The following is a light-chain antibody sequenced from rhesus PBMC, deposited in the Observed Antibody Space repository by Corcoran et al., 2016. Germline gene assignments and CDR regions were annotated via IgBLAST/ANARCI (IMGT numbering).Light chain of an antibody. CDR3: QQRNGYPYS. Sequence: DIQLTQSPSSLSASVGDRVTITCRASQDISSYLAWYQQKPGKAPNLLSYDASTLQSGVPSRFSGSGSGTHFTLTISSLQPEDFAVYYCQQRNGYPYSFGRGTKVEIK. J-gene: IGKJ2*01. CDR1: QDISSY. CDR2: DAS. V-gene: IGKV1-38*01.